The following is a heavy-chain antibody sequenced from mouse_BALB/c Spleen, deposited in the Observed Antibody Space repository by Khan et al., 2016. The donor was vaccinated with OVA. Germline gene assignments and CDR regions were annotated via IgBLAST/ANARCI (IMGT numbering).Heavy chain of an antibody. D-gene: IGHD1-1*01. J-gene: IGHJ3*01. CDR2: INPYNVGT. Sequence: EVQLQQSGPELVKPGASVKISCTASGYSFTDYTMNWVKQSHGKNLEWIGLINPYNVGTNHNQKFKGKATLTVDKSSSTAHMELRSLTAEDSADYYSSGGGYGGLAYWGQGTLVTVSA. CDR1: GYSFTDYT. CDR3: SGGGYGGLAY. V-gene: IGHV1-18*01.